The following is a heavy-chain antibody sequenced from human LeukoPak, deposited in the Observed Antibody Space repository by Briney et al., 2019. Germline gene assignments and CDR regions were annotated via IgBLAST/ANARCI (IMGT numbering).Heavy chain of an antibody. V-gene: IGHV4-34*01. CDR2: INHSGST. J-gene: IGHJ5*02. D-gene: IGHD2-15*01. CDR3: ARAVVVAARKTKTNWFDP. CDR1: GGSFSGYY. Sequence: SETLSLTCAVYGGSFSGYYWSWIRQPPGKGLEWVGEINHSGSTNYNPSLKSRVTISVDTSKNQFSLKLSSVTAADTAVYYCARAVVVAARKTKTNWFDPWGQGTLVTVSS.